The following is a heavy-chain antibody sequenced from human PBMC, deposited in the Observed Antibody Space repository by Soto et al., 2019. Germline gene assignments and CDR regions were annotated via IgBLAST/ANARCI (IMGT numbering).Heavy chain of an antibody. CDR1: GGTFSSYA. Sequence: SVKVSCKASGGTFSSYAISWVRQAPGQGLEWMGGIIPIFGTANYAQRFQGRVTITADESTSTAYMELSSLRSEDTAVYYCARGITMIVLPDYWGQGTLVTVSS. V-gene: IGHV1-69*13. CDR2: IIPIFGTA. D-gene: IGHD3-22*01. J-gene: IGHJ4*02. CDR3: ARGITMIVLPDY.